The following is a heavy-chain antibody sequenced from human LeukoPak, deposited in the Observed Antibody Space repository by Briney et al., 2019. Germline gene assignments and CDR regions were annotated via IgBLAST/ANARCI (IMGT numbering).Heavy chain of an antibody. CDR1: GGSVSSSHY. CDR2: IYYSGST. Sequence: SETLSLTCTVSGGSVSSSHYWGWIRQPSGKGLEWIGSIYYSGSTYYNPSLKSRVTISVDTSKNQFSLKLSSVTAADTAVYYCAFSSDAFDIWGQGTMVTVSS. CDR3: AFSSDAFDI. V-gene: IGHV4-39*01. J-gene: IGHJ3*02. D-gene: IGHD6-6*01.